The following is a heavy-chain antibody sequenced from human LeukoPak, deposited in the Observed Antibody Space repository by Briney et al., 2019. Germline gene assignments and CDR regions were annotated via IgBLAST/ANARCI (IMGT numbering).Heavy chain of an antibody. Sequence: SETLPLTCTVSGGSISSSSYYWGWIRQPPGKGLEWIGSIYYSGSTYYNPSLKSRVTISVDTSKNQFSLKLSSVTAADTAVYYCARGDFSYYYDSSGYSNWFDPWGQGTLVTVSS. CDR1: GGSISSSSYY. CDR3: ARGDFSYYYDSSGYSNWFDP. V-gene: IGHV4-39*07. D-gene: IGHD3-22*01. CDR2: IYYSGST. J-gene: IGHJ5*02.